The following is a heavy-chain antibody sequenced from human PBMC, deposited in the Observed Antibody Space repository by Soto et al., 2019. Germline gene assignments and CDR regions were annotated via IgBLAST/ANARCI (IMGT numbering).Heavy chain of an antibody. Sequence: ASVKVSCKASGYSFSGSYMHWVRQAPGQGLEWMGWINPNSGGTNYAQKLQGWVTMTRDTSISTAYMELSRLRSDDTAVYYCARGQYDIFSGFVYNWFDPWGQGTLVTVSS. V-gene: IGHV1-2*04. J-gene: IGHJ5*02. CDR1: GYSFSGSY. D-gene: IGHD3-9*01. CDR2: INPNSGGT. CDR3: ARGQYDIFSGFVYNWFDP.